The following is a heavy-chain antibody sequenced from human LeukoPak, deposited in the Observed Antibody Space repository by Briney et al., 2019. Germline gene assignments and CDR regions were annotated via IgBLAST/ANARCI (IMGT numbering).Heavy chain of an antibody. CDR1: GFTFSSFA. Sequence: GGSLRLSCAASGFTFSSFAMNWVRQALGKGLEWVSSISGSGGTTYYAGSVKGRFTISRDNSKNTLFLQMNSLRADDTAIYYCAKRDFWGQGTLVTVSS. CDR3: AKRDF. CDR2: ISGSGGTT. V-gene: IGHV3-23*01. J-gene: IGHJ4*02.